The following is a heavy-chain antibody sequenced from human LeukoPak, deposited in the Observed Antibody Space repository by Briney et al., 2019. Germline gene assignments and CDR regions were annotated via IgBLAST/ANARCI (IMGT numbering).Heavy chain of an antibody. CDR2: IYYSGST. D-gene: IGHD3-22*01. Sequence: SEPLSLTRTVSGRSLSSRRYYWGWIRQPPGKGLEWFGSIYYSGSTYYNPPLKSRVTISVDTSKLQFSLKLSSVTAADTVVYYCARLKSGSDYWGQGTLVTVSS. CDR1: GRSLSSRRYY. J-gene: IGHJ4*02. CDR3: ARLKSGSDY. V-gene: IGHV4-39*01.